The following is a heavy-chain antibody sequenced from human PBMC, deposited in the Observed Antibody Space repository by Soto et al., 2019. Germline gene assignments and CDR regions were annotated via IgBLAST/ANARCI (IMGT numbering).Heavy chain of an antibody. J-gene: IGHJ4*02. CDR1: GDSVSSNSVA. Sequence: PSQTLSLTCAISGDSVSSNSVAWHWIRQSPSRGLEWLGRTYYRSKWYNDYAVSVKSRITINPDTSRNQFSLQLNSVTPEDTAVYYCARVRGGTSGWNPFDYWGQGTLVTVSS. CDR3: ARVRGGTSGWNPFDY. V-gene: IGHV6-1*01. CDR2: TYYRSKWYN. D-gene: IGHD6-19*01.